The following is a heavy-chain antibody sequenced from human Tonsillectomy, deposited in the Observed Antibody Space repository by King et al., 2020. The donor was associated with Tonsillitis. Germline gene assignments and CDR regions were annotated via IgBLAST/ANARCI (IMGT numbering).Heavy chain of an antibody. J-gene: IGHJ6*02. Sequence: VQLVESGAEVKKPGASVKISCKTSGNTFTNYYIHWVRQAPGLGLEWMALINPSGGSTTSAQKFQGRVTMTRDTSTSTVYMELTSLRSEDTAVYYCARGVGDMDVWGQGTTVTVSS. CDR1: GNTFTNYY. CDR3: ARGVGDMDV. V-gene: IGHV1-46*01. CDR2: INPSGGST.